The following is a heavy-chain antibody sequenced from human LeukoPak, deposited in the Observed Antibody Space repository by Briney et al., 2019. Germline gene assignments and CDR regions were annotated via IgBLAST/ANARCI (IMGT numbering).Heavy chain of an antibody. CDR3: ASVPFDFWTSYYFDY. J-gene: IGHJ4*02. CDR2: ISSSSSYI. CDR1: GFTFSSYS. Sequence: GGSLRLSCAASGFTFSSYSMNWVRQAPGKGLEWVSSISSSSSYIYYADSLKGRFTIPRDNAKNSLYLQMNSLRAEDTAVYYCASVPFDFWTSYYFDYWGQGTLVTVSS. V-gene: IGHV3-21*01. D-gene: IGHD3/OR15-3a*01.